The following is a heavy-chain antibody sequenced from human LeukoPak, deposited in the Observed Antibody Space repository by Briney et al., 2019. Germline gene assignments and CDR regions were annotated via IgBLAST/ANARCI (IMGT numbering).Heavy chain of an antibody. CDR1: GGSFSTYY. Sequence: SETLSLTCAVYGGSFSTYYWSWIRQPPGKGLEWIGEINHSGSTSYNPPLMSRVTISVDTSKNLFSLKLNSVTAADTAVYYCARRSITIFGVADNWFDPWGQGTLVTVSS. V-gene: IGHV4-34*01. CDR2: INHSGST. J-gene: IGHJ5*02. D-gene: IGHD3-3*01. CDR3: ARRSITIFGVADNWFDP.